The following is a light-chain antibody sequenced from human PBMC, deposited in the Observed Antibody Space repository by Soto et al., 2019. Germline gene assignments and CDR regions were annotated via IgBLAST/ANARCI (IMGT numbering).Light chain of an antibody. V-gene: IGKV3-11*01. Sequence: EIVLTQSPATLSLSPGERATLSCRASQSVSSYLAWYQQKPGQAPRLLIYDASNRATGIPARFSGSGSGTDFTLTISSLEPEDFATYYCQQSYNTPFTFGPGTKVDIK. J-gene: IGKJ3*01. CDR3: QQSYNTPFT. CDR1: QSVSSY. CDR2: DAS.